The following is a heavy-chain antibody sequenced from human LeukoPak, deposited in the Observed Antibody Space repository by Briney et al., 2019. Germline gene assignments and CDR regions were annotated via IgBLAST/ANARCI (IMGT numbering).Heavy chain of an antibody. CDR3: ARSQCSSSSCYPRNAFDI. CDR1: GYRFTNYW. V-gene: IGHV5-51*01. D-gene: IGHD2-2*01. J-gene: IGHJ3*02. CDR2: IYPGESDS. Sequence: GESLKISRKCSGYRFTNYWIGWVRQTQGKGLEGMGIIYPGESDSSYSPSFQGQVTISTAHYISTAYLQWSSLKASDTAMYYCARSQCSSSSCYPRNAFDIWGQGTMVSVSS.